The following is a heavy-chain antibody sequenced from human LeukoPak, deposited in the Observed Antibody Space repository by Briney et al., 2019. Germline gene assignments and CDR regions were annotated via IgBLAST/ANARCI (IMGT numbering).Heavy chain of an antibody. Sequence: PGTSLRLSCAASGFTFGIYDMYWVRQAPGKGLEWVAVVSPDGRNAEYVDSLRGRFTISRDNSKNTVYLQMNSLRVDDTAVYYCAKKDRRGVGHGSFDYWGQGTLVTVSS. J-gene: IGHJ4*02. CDR3: AKKDRRGVGHGSFDY. D-gene: IGHD3-3*01. CDR2: VSPDGRNA. V-gene: IGHV3-30*18. CDR1: GFTFGIYD.